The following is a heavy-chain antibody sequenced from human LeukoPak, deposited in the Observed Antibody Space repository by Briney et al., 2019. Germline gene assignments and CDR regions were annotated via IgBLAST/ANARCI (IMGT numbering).Heavy chain of an antibody. Sequence: GRSLRLSCAASGFNFANHAMSWVRQTPGKGLEWVSAISGGGDITYYADSVTGRFTISRDNSKDTLFLQMHSLRPGDTAVYYCVREDTPATANYWGQGTLVTISS. CDR3: VREDTPATANY. D-gene: IGHD2-21*02. J-gene: IGHJ4*02. V-gene: IGHV3-23*01. CDR1: GFNFANHA. CDR2: ISGGGDIT.